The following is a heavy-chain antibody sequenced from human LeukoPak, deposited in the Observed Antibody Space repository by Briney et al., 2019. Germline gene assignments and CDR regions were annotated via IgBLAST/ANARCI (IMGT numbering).Heavy chain of an antibody. Sequence: PGGSLRLSCTASGFDLDDYDMNWVRQAPGKGLEWVSGLNWNGDRTRYADSVKGRFTISRDNAKNSLYLQMNSLRSDDTAVYYCARDRTTVTLLDYWGQGTLVTVSS. CDR2: LNWNGDRT. CDR3: ARDRTTVTLLDY. J-gene: IGHJ4*02. D-gene: IGHD4-17*01. V-gene: IGHV3-20*04. CDR1: GFDLDDYD.